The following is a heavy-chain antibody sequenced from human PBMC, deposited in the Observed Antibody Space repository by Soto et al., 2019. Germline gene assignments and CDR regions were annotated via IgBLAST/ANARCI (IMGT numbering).Heavy chain of an antibody. D-gene: IGHD3-3*01. CDR1: GGSVSSGSYY. CDR3: ARTSRFWRTLMFDY. CDR2: IYYSGST. J-gene: IGHJ4*02. Sequence: SSETLSLTCTVSGGSVSSGSYYLSWIRPPPGKGLEWIGYIYYSGSTNYNPSLKSRVTISVDTSKNQFSLKLSSVTAADTAVYYCARTSRFWRTLMFDYWGQGTLVTVSS. V-gene: IGHV4-61*01.